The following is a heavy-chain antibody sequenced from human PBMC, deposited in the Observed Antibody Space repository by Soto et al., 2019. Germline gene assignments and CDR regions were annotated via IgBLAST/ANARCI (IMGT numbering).Heavy chain of an antibody. Sequence: GASVKVSCKASGYTFTGYYMHWVRQAPGQGLEWMGWINPNSGGTNYAQKFQGWVTMTRDTSISTAYMELSRLRSDDTAVYCCARDGRDGYNYYLVYWGQGTLVTVSS. CDR3: ARDGRDGYNYYLVY. CDR2: INPNSGGT. CDR1: GYTFTGYY. D-gene: IGHD5-12*01. J-gene: IGHJ4*02. V-gene: IGHV1-2*04.